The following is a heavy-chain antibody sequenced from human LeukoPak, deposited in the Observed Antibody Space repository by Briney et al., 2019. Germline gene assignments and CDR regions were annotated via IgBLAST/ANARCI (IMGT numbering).Heavy chain of an antibody. CDR1: GFTFSSYD. J-gene: IGHJ4*02. CDR2: VRYDGSNT. Sequence: GGSLRLSCAASGFTFSSYDMHWVRQAPGKGLEWVAFVRYDGSNTFYADSVKGRFSISRDNSENTVYLQMNSLRAEDTAVYYCAKGGNSSFYSDYWGQGTLVTVSS. CDR3: AKGGNSSFYSDY. D-gene: IGHD6-6*01. V-gene: IGHV3-30*02.